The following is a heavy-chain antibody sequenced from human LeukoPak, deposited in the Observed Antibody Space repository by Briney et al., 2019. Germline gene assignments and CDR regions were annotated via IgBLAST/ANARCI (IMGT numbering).Heavy chain of an antibody. D-gene: IGHD6-19*01. Sequence: GGSLRLSCAAAGFTFNSDWMTWVRHAPGEGREWVADIKQDGSDKYYAGSVKGRFTISRDNAKNSLYLQMNSLRAEDTAVYFCARYNSAWKTDDYWGQGTLVTVSS. CDR1: GFTFNSDW. CDR2: IKQDGSDK. J-gene: IGHJ4*02. CDR3: ARYNSAWKTDDY. V-gene: IGHV3-7*03.